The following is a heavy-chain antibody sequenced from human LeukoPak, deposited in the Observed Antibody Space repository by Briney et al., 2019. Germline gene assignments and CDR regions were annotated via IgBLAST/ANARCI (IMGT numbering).Heavy chain of an antibody. J-gene: IGHJ3*02. CDR2: IIPIFGTA. Sequence: GAPVKVSCKASGGTFSSYAISWVRQAPGQGLEWMGGIIPIFGTANYAQKFQGRVTITADESTSTAYMELSSLRSEDTAVYYCARLSVTFDAFDIWGQGTMVTVSS. V-gene: IGHV1-69*13. CDR3: ARLSVTFDAFDI. D-gene: IGHD4-17*01. CDR1: GGTFSSYA.